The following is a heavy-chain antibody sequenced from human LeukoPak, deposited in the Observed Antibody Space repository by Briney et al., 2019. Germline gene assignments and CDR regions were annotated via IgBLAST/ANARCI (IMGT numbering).Heavy chain of an antibody. V-gene: IGHV5-51*01. Sequence: GESLKISRKGSGYSFNSYWIGWVRQMPGKSLECMGIIYPGDSDTRYSPSFQGQVTISADKSISTAYLQWSSLKASDTAMYYCARHRSMVRGVIQGWFDPWGQGTLVTVSS. CDR2: IYPGDSDT. J-gene: IGHJ5*02. CDR1: GYSFNSYW. CDR3: ARHRSMVRGVIQGWFDP. D-gene: IGHD3-10*01.